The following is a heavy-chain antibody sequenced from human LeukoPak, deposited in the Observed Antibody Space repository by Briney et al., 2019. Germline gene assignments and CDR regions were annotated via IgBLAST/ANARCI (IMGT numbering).Heavy chain of an antibody. D-gene: IGHD6-13*01. V-gene: IGHV1-69*01. CDR3: ARVGGGSSTLYGWVDP. CDR2: IFGTT. Sequence: IFGTTNYAPKFQGRVTFTADESTSTVYMELSSLRSEDTAVYYCARVGGGSSTLYGWVDPWGQGTLVTVSS. J-gene: IGHJ5*02.